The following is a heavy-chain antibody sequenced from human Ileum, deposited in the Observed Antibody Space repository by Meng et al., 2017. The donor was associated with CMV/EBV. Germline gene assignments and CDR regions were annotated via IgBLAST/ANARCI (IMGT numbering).Heavy chain of an antibody. V-gene: IGHV3-23*01. Sequence: SGFTFSSNAMRWVRQAPGEGLEWGSGISGSGATTHYADSVKGRFTISRDNSKDSLYLQMNTLRAEDTAVYFCAKVDGDYAPPRYFHHWGQGTLVTVSS. CDR2: ISGSGATT. CDR1: GFTFSSNA. D-gene: IGHD4-17*01. J-gene: IGHJ1*01. CDR3: AKVDGDYAPPRYFHH.